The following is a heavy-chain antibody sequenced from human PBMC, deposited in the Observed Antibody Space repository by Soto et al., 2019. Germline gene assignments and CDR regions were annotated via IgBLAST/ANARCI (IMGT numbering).Heavy chain of an antibody. CDR3: AKDRYDILTGYPIQYGMDV. V-gene: IGHV3-23*01. CDR1: GFTFSSDA. Sequence: PGGSLRLSCAAAGFTFSSDARSWVRQAPGKGLEWVSSFSGSGDNTDYADSVEGRFTISRDNSKNTLYMQMNSLRAEDTAVYYCAKDRYDILTGYPIQYGMDVWGQGTTVTVSS. D-gene: IGHD3-9*01. J-gene: IGHJ6*02. CDR2: FSGSGDNT.